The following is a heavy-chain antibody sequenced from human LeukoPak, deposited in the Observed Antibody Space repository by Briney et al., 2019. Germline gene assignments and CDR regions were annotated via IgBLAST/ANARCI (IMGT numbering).Heavy chain of an antibody. CDR2: IYYSGST. CDR1: GGSISSGGYY. Sequence: SQTLSLTCTVSGGSISSGGYYWSWIRQHPGTGLEWIGYIYYSGSTYDNPSLKSRVTISVDTSKNQFSLKLSSVTAADTAAYYCARDQGFEPSFDYWGQGTLVTVSS. CDR3: ARDQGFEPSFDY. J-gene: IGHJ4*02. V-gene: IGHV4-31*03. D-gene: IGHD1-14*01.